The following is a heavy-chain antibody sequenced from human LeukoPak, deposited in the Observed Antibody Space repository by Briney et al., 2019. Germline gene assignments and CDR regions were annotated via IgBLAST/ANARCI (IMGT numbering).Heavy chain of an antibody. CDR2: FFYSGST. V-gene: IGHV4-39*02. Sequence: PSETLSLTCTVSGGSVSSNYYWGWIRQPPGKGLEWIVSFFYSGSTYYNPSLKSRVTISVDTSKNQFSLRLTSVTAADTAVYYCARARGRYIDFLDYWGQGTLITVSS. CDR3: ARARGRYIDFLDY. CDR1: GGSVSSNYY. J-gene: IGHJ4*02. D-gene: IGHD3-9*01.